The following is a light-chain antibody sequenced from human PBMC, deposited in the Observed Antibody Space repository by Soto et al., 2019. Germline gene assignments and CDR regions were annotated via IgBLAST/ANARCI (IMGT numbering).Light chain of an antibody. J-gene: IGKJ4*01. CDR2: AAS. CDR3: QQYYSYLT. CDR1: QGSSSY. Sequence: AIRMTQSPSSLSASTGDRVTITCRASQGSSSYLAWYQQKPGKAPKLLIYAASTLQSGVPSRFSGSGSGTDYTLIISCLQSEDFATYYCQQYYSYLTFGGGTKVEIK. V-gene: IGKV1-8*01.